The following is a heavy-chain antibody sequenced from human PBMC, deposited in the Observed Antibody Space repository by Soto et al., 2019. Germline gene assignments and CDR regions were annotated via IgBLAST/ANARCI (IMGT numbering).Heavy chain of an antibody. CDR1: GGSISRYY. CDR3: ARDLWGYCGTDCYPLDV. Sequence: SETLSHTCTFSGGSISRYYWSLIRQPPGKGLEWIGYMYNTGSTVYNPSFKSRVTISVDTSKNQFSLKLNSVTAADTAVYYCARDLWGYCGTDCYPLDVWGQGTTVTVSS. J-gene: IGHJ6*02. CDR2: MYNTGST. V-gene: IGHV4-59*01. D-gene: IGHD2-21*02.